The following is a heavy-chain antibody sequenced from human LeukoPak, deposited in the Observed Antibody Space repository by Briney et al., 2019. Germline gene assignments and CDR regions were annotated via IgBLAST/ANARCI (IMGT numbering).Heavy chain of an antibody. CDR2: INHSGST. CDR1: GGSFSGYY. J-gene: IGHJ4*02. V-gene: IGHV4-34*01. Sequence: SETLSLTCAVYGGSFSGYYWSWIRQPPGKGLEWIGEINHSGSTNYNPSLKSRVTISVDTSKNQFSLKLSSVTAADTAVYYCARGVPSHYYFDHWGQGTLVTVSS. CDR3: ARGVPSHYYFDH.